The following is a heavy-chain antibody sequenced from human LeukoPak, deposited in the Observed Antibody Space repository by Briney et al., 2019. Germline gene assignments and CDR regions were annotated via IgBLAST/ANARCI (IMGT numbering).Heavy chain of an antibody. CDR1: GCTFSSYA. D-gene: IGHD3-10*01. J-gene: IGHJ4*02. CDR2: ISYDGSNK. CDR3: VRAEDYYGSGSYFLLY. Sequence: GGSLRLSCAASGCTFSSYAMHWVRQAPRNGLEREAVISYDGSNKYYADSVKGRFTISRDNSKNTLYLQLNRLRAEDTAVYYCVRAEDYYGSGSYFLLYWGQGTLVTVSS. V-gene: IGHV3-30*04.